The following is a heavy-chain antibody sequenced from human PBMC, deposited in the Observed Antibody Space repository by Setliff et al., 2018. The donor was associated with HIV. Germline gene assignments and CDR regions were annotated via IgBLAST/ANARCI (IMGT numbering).Heavy chain of an antibody. V-gene: IGHV4-61*08. CDR3: ARDGGRETYWENY. D-gene: IGHD1-26*01. Sequence: PSETLSLTCTVSGASMSSGDYYWSWIRQPPGKGLEWIGYIYDSGSTNYNPSLKSRVTISVDRSKNQFSLRLSSVTAADTAVYYCARDGGRETYWENYWGQGTPVTVSS. J-gene: IGHJ4*02. CDR1: GASMSSGDYY. CDR2: IYDSGST.